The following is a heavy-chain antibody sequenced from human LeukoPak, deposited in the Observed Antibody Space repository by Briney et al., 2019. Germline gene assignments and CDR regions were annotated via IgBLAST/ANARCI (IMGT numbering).Heavy chain of an antibody. CDR3: ARVQQQLLPFDY. Sequence: SSETLSLTCSVSGGSISSNYWSWIRQPPGKGLEWIGNIYYSGSTNYNPSLKSRVTISVDTSKNQFSLKLSSVTAADTAVYYCARVQQQLLPFDYWGQGILVTVSS. J-gene: IGHJ4*02. D-gene: IGHD6-13*01. CDR2: IYYSGST. V-gene: IGHV4-59*01. CDR1: GGSISSNY.